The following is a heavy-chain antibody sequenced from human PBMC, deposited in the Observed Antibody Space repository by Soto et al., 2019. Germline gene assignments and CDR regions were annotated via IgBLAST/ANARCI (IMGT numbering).Heavy chain of an antibody. Sequence: GGSLRLSCAASGFTFSSYGMHWVRQAPGKGLEWVAVIWYDGSNKYYADSVKGRFTISRDNSKNTLYLQMNSLRAEDTAVYYCARHYYDSSGYFGYFDYWGQGTLVTVSS. CDR1: GFTFSSYG. CDR2: IWYDGSNK. V-gene: IGHV3-33*01. CDR3: ARHYYDSSGYFGYFDY. J-gene: IGHJ4*02. D-gene: IGHD3-22*01.